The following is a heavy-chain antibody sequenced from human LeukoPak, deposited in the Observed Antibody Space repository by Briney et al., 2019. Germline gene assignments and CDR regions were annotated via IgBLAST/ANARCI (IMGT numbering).Heavy chain of an antibody. CDR3: AKDRSAIGEYSSSWSSFDY. Sequence: GGSLRLSCVASGFTFSSYAMGWVRQAPGKGLEWVSAISTSGDSTYYADSVKGRFIISRDNSKNTLYLQVNSPRAEDTAVYYCAKDRSAIGEYSSSWSSFDYWDQGTLVTVSS. CDR2: ISTSGDST. J-gene: IGHJ4*02. CDR1: GFTFSSYA. D-gene: IGHD6-13*01. V-gene: IGHV3-23*01.